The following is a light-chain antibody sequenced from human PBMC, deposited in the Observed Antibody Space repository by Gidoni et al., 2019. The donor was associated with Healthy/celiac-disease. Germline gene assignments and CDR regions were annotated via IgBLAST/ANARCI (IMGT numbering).Light chain of an antibody. V-gene: IGKV1-39*01. Sequence: DIQMTQSPSSLSASVGARVTITCRARQSISSYLNWYQQKPGKAPKLLIYAASSLQSGVPSRFSGSGFGTDFTLTISSLQPEDFATYYCQQSYSTPWTFGQXTKVEIK. CDR2: AAS. J-gene: IGKJ1*01. CDR1: QSISSY. CDR3: QQSYSTPWT.